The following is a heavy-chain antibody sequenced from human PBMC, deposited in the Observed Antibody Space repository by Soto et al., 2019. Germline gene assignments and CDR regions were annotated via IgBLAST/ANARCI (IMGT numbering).Heavy chain of an antibody. Sequence: XXTLSLACAVYGGSFSGYYWRWIRQPPGKGLEWIGEINHSGSTNYNPSLKSRVTISVDTSKNQFSLKMTSVTAADTAVYYCARRGYSYGAWGQGTQVTVSS. J-gene: IGHJ4*01. CDR3: ARRGYSYGA. V-gene: IGHV4-34*01. D-gene: IGHD5-18*01. CDR1: GGSFSGYY. CDR2: INHSGST.